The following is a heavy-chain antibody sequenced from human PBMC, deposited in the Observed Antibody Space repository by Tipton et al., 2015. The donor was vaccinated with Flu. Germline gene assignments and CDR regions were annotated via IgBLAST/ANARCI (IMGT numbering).Heavy chain of an antibody. CDR2: MNPNSGNT. V-gene: IGHV1-8*01. CDR3: ARGGCYFWSGYPLHY. CDR1: GYTFTRYD. Sequence: QLEQSGAEVKKPGASVKVSCKASGYTFTRYDINWVRQATGQGLEWMGWMNPNSGNTGYAQKFQGRVTMTRNTSISTAYMELSSRKSEDTAVCYCARGGCYFWSGYPLHYWGQGTLVPVSS. J-gene: IGHJ4*02. D-gene: IGHD3-3*01.